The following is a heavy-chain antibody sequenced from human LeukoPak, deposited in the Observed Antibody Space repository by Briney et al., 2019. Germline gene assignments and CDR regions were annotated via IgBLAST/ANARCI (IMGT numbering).Heavy chain of an antibody. V-gene: IGHV4-30-2*01. J-gene: IGHJ5*02. Sequence: SETLSLTCAVSGGSISSGGYSWSWIRQPPGKGLEWIGYIYHSGSTYYNPSLKSRVTISVDRSKNQFSLKLSSVTAADTAVYYCARGPLKYCSGGSCYWGDNWFDPWGQGTLVTVSS. D-gene: IGHD2-15*01. CDR1: GGSISSGGYS. CDR3: ARGPLKYCSGGSCYWGDNWFDP. CDR2: IYHSGST.